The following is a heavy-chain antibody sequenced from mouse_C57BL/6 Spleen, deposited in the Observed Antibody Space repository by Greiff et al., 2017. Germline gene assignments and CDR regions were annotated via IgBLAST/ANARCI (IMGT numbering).Heavy chain of an antibody. J-gene: IGHJ2*01. V-gene: IGHV1-78*01. CDR3: ARYDHDEGYFDY. CDR1: GYTFTDHT. Sequence: VQLQQSDAELVKPGASVKISCKVSGYTFTDHTIHWMQQRPEQGLEWIGYIYPRDGSTKYTEKFQGKATLTADKSSSTAYMQLKSLTSEDSAVXFCARYDHDEGYFDYWGQGTTLTVSS. CDR2: IYPRDGST. D-gene: IGHD2-4*01.